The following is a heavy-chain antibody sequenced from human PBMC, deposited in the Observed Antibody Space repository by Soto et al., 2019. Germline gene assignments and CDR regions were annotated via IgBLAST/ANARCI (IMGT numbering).Heavy chain of an antibody. CDR3: AKGSDRVYDYIWGSYRPDEYFQH. Sequence: GGSLRLSCAASGFTFSSYAMSWVRQSPGKGLEWVSAISGSGGSTYYADSVKGRFTISRDNSKNTLYLQMNSLRAEDTAVYYCAKGSDRVYDYIWGSYRPDEYFQHWGQGTLVTVSS. D-gene: IGHD3-16*02. J-gene: IGHJ1*01. CDR1: GFTFSSYA. CDR2: ISGSGGST. V-gene: IGHV3-23*01.